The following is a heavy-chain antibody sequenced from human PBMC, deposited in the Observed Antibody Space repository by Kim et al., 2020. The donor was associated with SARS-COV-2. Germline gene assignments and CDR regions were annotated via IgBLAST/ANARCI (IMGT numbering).Heavy chain of an antibody. CDR1: GFTFSSFA. V-gene: IGHV3-23*01. D-gene: IGHD2-15*01. CDR2: ISGSDGTT. CDR3: AKGLSGSCYSGLDY. J-gene: IGHJ4*02. Sequence: GGSLRLSCAASGFTFSSFAMTWVRQAPGKGLEWVSGISGSDGTTFYADSVKGRFTISRDNSKNTLYLRMNSLRAEDTAVYYCAKGLSGSCYSGLDYWGQGILVTVSS.